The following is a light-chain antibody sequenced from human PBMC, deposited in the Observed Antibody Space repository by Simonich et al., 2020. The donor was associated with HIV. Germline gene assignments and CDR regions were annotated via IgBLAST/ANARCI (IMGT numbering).Light chain of an antibody. CDR2: GAS. CDR1: QSVGSY. CDR3: QQYNKWPPYT. J-gene: IGKJ2*01. V-gene: IGKV3-15*01. Sequence: EIVLTQSPATLSLSPGERATLSCSASQSVGSYLAWYQQKHGQAPRLLIHGASTRATGIPARFSGSGSGTEFTLTISSLQSEDFAVYYCQQYNKWPPYTFGQGTKLEIK.